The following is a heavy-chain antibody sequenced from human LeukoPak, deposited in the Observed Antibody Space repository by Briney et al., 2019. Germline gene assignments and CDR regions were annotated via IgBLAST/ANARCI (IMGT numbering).Heavy chain of an antibody. CDR1: ELAFSGST. Sequence: RGSLKLSCAASELAFSGSTLHWVRQASGKGLEWVGRIRTKANNNATAYTASVKGRFTISRDDSKNTAYLQMSSLKSEVTAVYYCTITVTDLYYFDYWGQGTLVTVSS. CDR3: TITVTDLYYFDY. V-gene: IGHV3-73*01. D-gene: IGHD4-17*01. CDR2: IRTKANNNAT. J-gene: IGHJ4*02.